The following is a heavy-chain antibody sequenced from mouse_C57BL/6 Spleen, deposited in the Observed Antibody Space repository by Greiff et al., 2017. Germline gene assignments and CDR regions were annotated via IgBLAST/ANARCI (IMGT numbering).Heavy chain of an antibody. Sequence: VQLQQSGAELARPGASVKLSCKASGYTFTSYGISWVKQRTGQGLEWIGEIYPRSGNTYYNEKFKGKATLTADKSSSTAYMELRSLTSEDSAVYFCAREGPYDGYYAMDYWGQGTSVTVSS. CDR3: AREGPYDGYYAMDY. CDR2: IYPRSGNT. J-gene: IGHJ4*01. D-gene: IGHD2-3*01. CDR1: GYTFTSYG. V-gene: IGHV1-81*01.